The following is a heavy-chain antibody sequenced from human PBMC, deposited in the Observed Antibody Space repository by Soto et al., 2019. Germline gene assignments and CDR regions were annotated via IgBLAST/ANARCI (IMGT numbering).Heavy chain of an antibody. V-gene: IGHV1-2*02. CDR2: INPNSGGT. Sequence: QVQLVQSGAEVKKPGASVKVSCKASGYTFTGYYMHWVRQAPGQGLEWMGWINPNSGGTNYAQKFQGRVTMTRDTSISTAYMELSRLRSDDTGVYYCARGRHSDSSSYIPRFTAFDIWGQGTMVTVSS. J-gene: IGHJ3*02. CDR3: ARGRHSDSSSYIPRFTAFDI. CDR1: GYTFTGYY. D-gene: IGHD3-22*01.